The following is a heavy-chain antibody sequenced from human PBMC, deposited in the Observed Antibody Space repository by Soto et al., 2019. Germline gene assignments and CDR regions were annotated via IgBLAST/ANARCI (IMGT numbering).Heavy chain of an antibody. Sequence: TWIRQHPEKGLEWIGYINYSGTTYNPSLKSRAFLSLDMSKNQFSLNLTSVTAADTAVYYCATNRGYDFYYPDSWGQGILVTVSS. D-gene: IGHD3-3*01. CDR3: ATNRGYDFYYPDS. CDR2: INYSGTT. J-gene: IGHJ4*02. V-gene: IGHV4-31*02.